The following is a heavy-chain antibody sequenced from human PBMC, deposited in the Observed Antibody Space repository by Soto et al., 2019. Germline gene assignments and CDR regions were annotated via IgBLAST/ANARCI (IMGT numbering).Heavy chain of an antibody. CDR1: GGSISSYY. V-gene: IGHV4-59*08. CDR3: ARRYGVAFDI. D-gene: IGHD3-10*01. CDR2: IYYSGST. J-gene: IGHJ3*02. Sequence: KTSETLSLTCTVSGGSISSYYWSWIRQPPGKGLEWIGYIYYSGSTNYNPSLRSRVTISVDTSKNQFSLKLSSVTAADTAVYYCARRYGVAFDIWGQGTMVTVSS.